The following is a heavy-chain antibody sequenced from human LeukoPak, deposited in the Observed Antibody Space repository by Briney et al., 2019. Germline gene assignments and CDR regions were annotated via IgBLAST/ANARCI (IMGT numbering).Heavy chain of an antibody. CDR1: GFTFSSYA. D-gene: IGHD4-17*01. CDR3: AKVKLGVGYGDYMGYYYGMDV. V-gene: IGHV3-23*01. CDR2: ISGSGGST. Sequence: GGSLRLSCAASGFTFSSYAMSWVRQAPGKGLEWVSAISGSGGSTYYADSVKGRFTISRDNSKNTLYLQMNSLRAEDTAVYYCAKVKLGVGYGDYMGYYYGMDVWGQGTTVTVSS. J-gene: IGHJ6*02.